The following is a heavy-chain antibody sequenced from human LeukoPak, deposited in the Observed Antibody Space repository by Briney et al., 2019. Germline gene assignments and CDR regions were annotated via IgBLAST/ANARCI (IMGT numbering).Heavy chain of an antibody. D-gene: IGHD4-17*01. J-gene: IGHJ4*02. Sequence: GGSLRHSCAASGLTFSTYWMSWVRQTPGKGLEWVANIKQDGSEKYYVDSVKGRFTISRDNAKNSLYLQMNSVRAEDTAVYYCARDRGDYGDCHDYWGQGTLVTVSS. CDR3: ARDRGDYGDCHDY. CDR2: IKQDGSEK. CDR1: GLTFSTYW. V-gene: IGHV3-7*01.